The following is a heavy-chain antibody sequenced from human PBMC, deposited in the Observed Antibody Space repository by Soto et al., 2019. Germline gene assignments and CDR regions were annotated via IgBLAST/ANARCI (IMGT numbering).Heavy chain of an antibody. V-gene: IGHV3-7*01. J-gene: IGHJ4*02. CDR2: IKQDGSEK. CDR1: GFTFSSYW. Sequence: GGSLRLSCAASGFTFSSYWMSWVRQAPGKGLEWVANIKQDGSEKYYVDSVKGRFTISRDNAKNSLYLQMNSLRAEDTAVYYCARVYTATARGNDYYFDYWGQGTLVTVSS. D-gene: IGHD5-12*01. CDR3: ARVYTATARGNDYYFDY.